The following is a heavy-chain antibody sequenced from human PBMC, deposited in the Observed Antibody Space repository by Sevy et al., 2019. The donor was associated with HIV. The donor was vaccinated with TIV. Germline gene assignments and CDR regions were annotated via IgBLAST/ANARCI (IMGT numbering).Heavy chain of an antibody. CDR1: GFTFRSYG. D-gene: IGHD3-10*01. CDR2: IRYDGSTK. Sequence: GGSLRLSCAASGFTFRSYGMHWVRQAPGKGLEWVAFIRYDGSTKYYADSVKGRFTISRDNSKNTLYLQMNSLRGDDTSLYDCAKCLGVVQGARLSDDIWGQGTMVTVSS. V-gene: IGHV3-30*02. J-gene: IGHJ3*02. CDR3: AKCLGVVQGARLSDDI.